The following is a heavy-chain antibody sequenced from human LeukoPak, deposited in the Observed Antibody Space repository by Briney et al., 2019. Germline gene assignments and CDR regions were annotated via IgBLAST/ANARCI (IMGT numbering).Heavy chain of an antibody. CDR2: INPGGSSI. CDR1: GFTFSSYW. J-gene: IGHJ4*02. D-gene: IGHD4-17*01. V-gene: IGHV3-74*01. Sequence: GGSLRLSCAASGFTFSSYWMHWVRQVPGKGLVWVARINPGGSSITYADSVRGRFTISRDNAKNTLYLQMDSLRAEDTAVYYCAKLRTTVTIFDYWGQGTLVTVSS. CDR3: AKLRTTVTIFDY.